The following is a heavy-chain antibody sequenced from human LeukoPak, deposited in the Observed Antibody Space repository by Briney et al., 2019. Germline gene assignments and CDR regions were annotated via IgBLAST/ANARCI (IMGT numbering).Heavy chain of an antibody. D-gene: IGHD3-22*01. CDR3: AKDSYDTSI. V-gene: IGHV3-23*01. Sequence: GGSLRLSCAASGFTFSSYGMSWVRQAPGKGLEWVSAISGSGGSTYYADSVKGRFTISRDNSKNTLYLQINSLRAEDTAAYYCAKDSYDTSIWGQGTLVTVSS. J-gene: IGHJ4*02. CDR1: GFTFSSYG. CDR2: ISGSGGST.